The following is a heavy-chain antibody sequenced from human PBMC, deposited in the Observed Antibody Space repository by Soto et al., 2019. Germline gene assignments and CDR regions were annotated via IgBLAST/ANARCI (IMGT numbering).Heavy chain of an antibody. CDR3: ARDRGTYYYDSSGYQDY. V-gene: IGHV1-46*01. Sequence: GASVKVSCKASGYTFTSYYMHWVRQAPGQGLEWMGIINPSGGSTSYAQKFQGRVTMTRDTSTSTVYMELSSLRSEDTAVYYCARDRGTYYYDSSGYQDYWGQGTLVTVSS. CDR1: GYTFTSYY. J-gene: IGHJ4*02. D-gene: IGHD3-22*01. CDR2: INPSGGST.